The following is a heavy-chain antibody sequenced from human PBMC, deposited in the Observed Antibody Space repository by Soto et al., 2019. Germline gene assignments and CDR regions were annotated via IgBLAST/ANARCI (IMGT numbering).Heavy chain of an antibody. D-gene: IGHD1-26*01. CDR1: GYSISSGYY. CDR3: GRGATISYFEY. V-gene: IGHV4-38-2*01. Sequence: PSETLSLTCAVSGYSISSGYYWGWLRQPPEKRLEWTGSICHSGSIYYNPSLKSRVTISGDTSKNQFSLKLSSVTAADTAVYYCGRGATISYFEYWGQGTLVTVSS. CDR2: ICHSGSI. J-gene: IGHJ4*02.